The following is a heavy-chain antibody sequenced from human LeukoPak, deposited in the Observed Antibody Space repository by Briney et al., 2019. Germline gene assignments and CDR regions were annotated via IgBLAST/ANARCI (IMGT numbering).Heavy chain of an antibody. V-gene: IGHV3-21*01. D-gene: IGHD6-13*01. Sequence: KAGGSLRLSCAASGFTFSSYSMNWVRQAPGKGLEWVSSISSSSSYIYYADSVKGRFTISRDNAKNSLYLQMNSLRAEDTAVYYCAKDRYSSSWIDYWGQGTLVTVSS. CDR1: GFTFSSYS. J-gene: IGHJ4*02. CDR2: ISSSSSYI. CDR3: AKDRYSSSWIDY.